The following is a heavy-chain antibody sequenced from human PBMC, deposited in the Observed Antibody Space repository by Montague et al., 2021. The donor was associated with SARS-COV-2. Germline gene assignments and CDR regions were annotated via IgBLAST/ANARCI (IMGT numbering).Heavy chain of an antibody. V-gene: IGHV3-74*01. CDR1: GFTFSSYW. CDR3: ARETIVPAAIGYYYYMDV. J-gene: IGHJ6*03. CDR2: INSDLSIT. Sequence: SLRLSCAASGFTFSSYWMHWVRQAPGKGLVWVSRINSDLSITNXXXSXXXRFXISRDNAKNTLYLQLNSLRDDATAVYYCARETIVPAAIGYYYYMDVWGKGTPVTVSS. D-gene: IGHD2-2*01.